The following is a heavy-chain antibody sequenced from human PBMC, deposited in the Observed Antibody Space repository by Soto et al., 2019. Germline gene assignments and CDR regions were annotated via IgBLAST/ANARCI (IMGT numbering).Heavy chain of an antibody. D-gene: IGHD3-10*01. Sequence: EVQLLESGGGLVQPGGSLRLSCATSGFTFSSYAMSWVRQAPGKGLEWVSAISGSGGSTYYADSVKGRFTISRDNSKNTLYLQMNSLRAEDTAVYYCHSITMFRGVIVDYWGQGTLVTVSS. CDR2: ISGSGGST. CDR3: HSITMFRGVIVDY. V-gene: IGHV3-23*01. CDR1: GFTFSSYA. J-gene: IGHJ4*02.